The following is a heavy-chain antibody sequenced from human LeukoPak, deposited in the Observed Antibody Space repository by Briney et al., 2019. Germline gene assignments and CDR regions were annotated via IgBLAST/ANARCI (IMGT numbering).Heavy chain of an antibody. CDR2: INPNSGGT. CDR1: GYTFTGYY. CDR3: ARESQLLYNWFDP. Sequence: ASVKASCKASGYTFTGYYMHWLRQAPGQGLGWMGWINPNSGGTNYAQKFQGRVTMTRDTSISTAYMELSRLRSDDTAVYYCARESQLLYNWFDPWGQGTLVTVSS. D-gene: IGHD2-2*01. J-gene: IGHJ5*02. V-gene: IGHV1-2*02.